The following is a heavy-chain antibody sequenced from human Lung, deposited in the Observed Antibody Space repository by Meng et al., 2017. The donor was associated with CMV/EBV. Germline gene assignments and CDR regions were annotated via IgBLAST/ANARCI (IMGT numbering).Heavy chain of an antibody. V-gene: IGHV3-30*04. CDR2: ISYDGSNK. CDR3: ARSLRVRGIIITVDDYYGMDV. Sequence: GESLKISCAASGFTFSSYAMHWVRQAPGKGLEWVAIISYDGSNKYYADSVKGRFTISRDNSKSTLYLQMNSLRAEDTAVYYCARSLRVRGIIITVDDYYGMDVLGRWXTVAVSS. CDR1: GFTFSSYA. J-gene: IGHJ6*01. D-gene: IGHD3-10*01.